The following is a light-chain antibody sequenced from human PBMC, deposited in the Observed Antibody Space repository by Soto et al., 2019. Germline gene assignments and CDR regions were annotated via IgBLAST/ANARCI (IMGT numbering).Light chain of an antibody. CDR2: GNN. V-gene: IGLV1-40*01. Sequence: QAVVTQPPSVSGAPGQRVTISCTGSSSNIGAGYDVHWYQQVPGTAPKLLIYGNNNRPSGVPDRFSGSKSGTSASLAITGLQAEDEAEYYCQSFDSSLSGVFGGGTKVTVL. J-gene: IGLJ3*02. CDR3: QSFDSSLSGV. CDR1: SSNIGAGYD.